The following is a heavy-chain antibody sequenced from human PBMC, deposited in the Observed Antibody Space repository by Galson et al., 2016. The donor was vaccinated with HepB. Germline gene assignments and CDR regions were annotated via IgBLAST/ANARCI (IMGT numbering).Heavy chain of an antibody. J-gene: IGHJ4*01. CDR2: IDYFGSS. CDR1: GGSFNSRSYY. Sequence: SETLSLTCSVSGGSFNSRSYYWGWIRQPPGKGLEWIGNIDYFGSSHYNPSLESRVTITLDTSKDQLSLKLTAVTAADTATYYCARTMVLRPFGSFGLWGHGTLVVVSS. V-gene: IGHV4-39*01. CDR3: ARTMVLRPFGSFGL. D-gene: IGHD3/OR15-3a*01.